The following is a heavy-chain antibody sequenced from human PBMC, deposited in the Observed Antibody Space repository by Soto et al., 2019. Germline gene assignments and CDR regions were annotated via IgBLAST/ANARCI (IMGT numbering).Heavy chain of an antibody. Sequence: QVQLVESGGGVVQPGRSLRLSCAASGFTFSSYGMHWVRQAPGKGLEWVAVIWYDGSNKYYADSVKGRFTISRDNSKNTLYLQMNSRRAEDTAVYYCAREKMGYYYDSSGYYEAFDIWGQGTMVTVSS. D-gene: IGHD3-22*01. V-gene: IGHV3-33*01. CDR3: AREKMGYYYDSSGYYEAFDI. J-gene: IGHJ3*02. CDR2: IWYDGSNK. CDR1: GFTFSSYG.